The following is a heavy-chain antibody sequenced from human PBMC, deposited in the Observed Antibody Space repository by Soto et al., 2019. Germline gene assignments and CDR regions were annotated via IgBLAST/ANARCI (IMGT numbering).Heavy chain of an antibody. CDR3: ARNTIAHPHY. J-gene: IGHJ4*02. D-gene: IGHD1-1*01. CDR2: ISSSGDSQ. CDR1: GFTFSNYA. Sequence: EVQLLESGGGLVQPGGSLRLSCAASGFTFSNYAMSWVRQAPGKGMEWVSAISSSGDSQYYADSVKGRFTVSRDNSKNTLYLQMNSLRVEDTAIYCCARNTIAHPHYLGQGTLFTVSS. V-gene: IGHV3-23*01.